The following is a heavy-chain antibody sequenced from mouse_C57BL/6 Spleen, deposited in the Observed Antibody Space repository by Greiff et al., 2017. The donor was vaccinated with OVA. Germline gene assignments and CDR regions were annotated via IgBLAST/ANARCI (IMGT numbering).Heavy chain of an antibody. CDR2: INPNYGTN. CDR3: ARSDYGSSYDYFDC. Sequence: VQLQQSGPELVKPGASVKISCKASGYSFTDYYMNWVKQSYGKSLEWIGVINPNYGTNSYNQKFKGKATLTGDKSSSTAYMQLNSLTSEDSAVYYCARSDYGSSYDYFDCWGQGTTLAVSS. J-gene: IGHJ2*01. V-gene: IGHV1-39*01. D-gene: IGHD1-1*01. CDR1: GYSFTDYY.